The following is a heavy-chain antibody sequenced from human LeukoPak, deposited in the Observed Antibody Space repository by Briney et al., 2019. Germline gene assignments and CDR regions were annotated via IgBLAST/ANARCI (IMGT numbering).Heavy chain of an antibody. CDR3: ARDRYGDYDFDY. CDR1: GFTFSSYS. V-gene: IGHV3-21*01. Sequence: GGSLRLSCEVSGFTFSSYSMNWVRQAPGKGLEWVSFISSTSNYIYYADSVKGRFTISRDNAKNSLYLQMNSLRAEDTAVYYCARDRYGDYDFDYWGQGTQVTVSS. D-gene: IGHD4-17*01. J-gene: IGHJ4*02. CDR2: ISSTSNYI.